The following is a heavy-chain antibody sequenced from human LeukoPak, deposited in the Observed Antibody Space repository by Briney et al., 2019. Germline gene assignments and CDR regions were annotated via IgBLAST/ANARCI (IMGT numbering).Heavy chain of an antibody. V-gene: IGHV3-23*01. D-gene: IGHD2-15*01. CDR1: GFTSSSYA. CDR3: AKAPLVVAATSYYFDY. Sequence: GGSLRLSCAASGFTSSSYAMSWVRQAPGKGLEWVSAISGSGGSTYYADSVKGRFTISRDNSKNTLYLQMNSLRAEDTAVYYCAKAPLVVAATSYYFDYWGQGTLVTVSS. J-gene: IGHJ4*02. CDR2: ISGSGGST.